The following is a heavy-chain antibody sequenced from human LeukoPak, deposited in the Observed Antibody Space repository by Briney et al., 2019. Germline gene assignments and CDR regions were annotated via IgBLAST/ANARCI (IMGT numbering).Heavy chain of an antibody. CDR2: ISSSGSTI. Sequence: PGGALRHSCAASGFTSSSYKMNWVRQAPGKGLEWVSYISSSGSTIYYADSVKGRFTISRDTTKNSLYLQMNRLRAEDTAVYYCAELGITMIGGVWGKGTTVTISS. J-gene: IGHJ6*04. CDR1: GFTSSSYK. CDR3: AELGITMIGGV. D-gene: IGHD3-10*02. V-gene: IGHV3-48*03.